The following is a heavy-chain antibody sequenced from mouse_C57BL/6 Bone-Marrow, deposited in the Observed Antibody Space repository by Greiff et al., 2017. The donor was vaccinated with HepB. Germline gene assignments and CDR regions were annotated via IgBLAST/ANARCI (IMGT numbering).Heavy chain of an antibody. CDR3: ARPIEYGSSPAWFAY. D-gene: IGHD1-1*01. CDR1: GFTFSDYG. Sequence: EVQVVESGGGLVKPGGSLKLSCAASGFTFSDYGMHWVRQAPEKGLEWVAYISSGSSTIYYADTVKGRFTISRDNAKNTLFLQMTSLRSEDTAMYYCARPIEYGSSPAWFAYWGQGTLVTVSA. V-gene: IGHV5-17*01. CDR2: ISSGSSTI. J-gene: IGHJ3*01.